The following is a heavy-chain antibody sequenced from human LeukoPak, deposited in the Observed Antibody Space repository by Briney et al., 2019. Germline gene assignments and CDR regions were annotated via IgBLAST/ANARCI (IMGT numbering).Heavy chain of an antibody. CDR3: ARASGGTLNY. D-gene: IGHD3-10*01. CDR1: GFTVSSNY. J-gene: IGHJ4*02. V-gene: IGHV3-53*01. CDR2: IYSGGST. Sequence: GGSLRLSCAASGFTVSSNYMSWVRQAPGKGLEWVSVIYSGGSTYYADSVKGRFTISRDNAKNSLYLQMNSLRAEDTAVYYCARASGGTLNYWGQGTLVTVSS.